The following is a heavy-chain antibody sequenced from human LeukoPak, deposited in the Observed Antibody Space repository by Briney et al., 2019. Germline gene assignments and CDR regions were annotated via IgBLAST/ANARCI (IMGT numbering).Heavy chain of an antibody. CDR2: INSDGSST. J-gene: IGHJ2*01. D-gene: IGHD6-13*01. V-gene: IGHV3-74*01. Sequence: GGSLRLSCAAPGFTFSSYWMHWVRQAPGKGLVWVSRINSDGSSTSYADSVKGRFTISRDNAKNTLYLQMNSLRAEDTAVYYCARSSSSWTNWYFDLWGRGTLVTVSS. CDR3: ARSSSSWTNWYFDL. CDR1: GFTFSSYW.